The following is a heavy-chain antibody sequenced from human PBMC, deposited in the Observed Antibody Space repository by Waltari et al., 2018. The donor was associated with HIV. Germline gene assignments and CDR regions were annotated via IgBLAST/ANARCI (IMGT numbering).Heavy chain of an antibody. CDR1: GGSISSYY. J-gene: IGHJ3*02. CDR3: ARVLSYVYAFDI. D-gene: IGHD1-26*01. Sequence: QVQLQESGPGLVKPSETLSLTCTVSGGSISSYYWSWIRQPPGKGLEWIGYIYYSGSTNYNPSLKSRVTISVDTSKNQFSLKLSSVTAADTAVYYCARVLSYVYAFDIWGQGTMVTVSS. V-gene: IGHV4-59*01. CDR2: IYYSGST.